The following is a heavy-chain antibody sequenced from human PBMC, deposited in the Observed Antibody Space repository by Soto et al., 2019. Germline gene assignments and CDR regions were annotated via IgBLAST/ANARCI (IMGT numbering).Heavy chain of an antibody. CDR1: GGSISSYY. CDR3: ATQRVGGTYSFDY. D-gene: IGHD1-26*01. V-gene: IGHV4-59*01. CDR2: IYYSETT. J-gene: IGHJ4*02. Sequence: PSETLSLTCSVSGGSISSYYWSWIRQAPGKGLEWIGYIYYSETTNFNPSLKSRVTISLDTSKNQFSLKLSSVTAADTAVYYCATQRVGGTYSFDYWGQGTLVTVSS.